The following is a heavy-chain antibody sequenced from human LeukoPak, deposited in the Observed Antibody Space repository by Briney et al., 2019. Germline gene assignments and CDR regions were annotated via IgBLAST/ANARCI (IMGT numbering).Heavy chain of an antibody. CDR3: ATRDFDF. V-gene: IGHV3-48*02. CDR2: ISSSSSTI. CDR1: GFTFSSYS. Sequence: PGGSLRLSCAASGFTFSSYSMNWVRQAPGKGLEWVSYISSSSSTIYYADSVKGRFTISRDNSKNTVFLQMDNLRHEDTALYYCATRDFDFWGQGTLVTVSS. J-gene: IGHJ4*02.